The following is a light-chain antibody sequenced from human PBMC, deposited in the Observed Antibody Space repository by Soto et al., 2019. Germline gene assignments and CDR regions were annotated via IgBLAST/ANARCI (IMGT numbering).Light chain of an antibody. CDR2: GAS. V-gene: IGKV3-20*01. Sequence: EIVLTQSPATLSLSPGERAALSCGASQSVNNNFFAWYQQIPGQAPRLLIYGASSRASGFPARFSGSGSGTDFTLTISRLEPEDFAVYYCQQYGDSPYTFGQGTKLQIK. CDR1: QSVNNNF. J-gene: IGKJ2*01. CDR3: QQYGDSPYT.